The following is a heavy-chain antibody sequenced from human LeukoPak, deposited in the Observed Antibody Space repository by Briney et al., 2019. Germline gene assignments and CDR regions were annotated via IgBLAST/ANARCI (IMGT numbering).Heavy chain of an antibody. CDR1: GFTFSSYA. J-gene: IGHJ4*02. V-gene: IGHV3-23*01. CDR2: ISGSGGST. Sequence: PGGSLRLSCAASGFTFSSYAMSWVRQAPGKGLEWVSAISGSGGSTYYADSVKGRFTISRDNSKNTLYLQMNSLRAEDTAVYYCAKGDYYDSSGYYTFDYWGQGTLVTVPS. CDR3: AKGDYYDSSGYYTFDY. D-gene: IGHD3-22*01.